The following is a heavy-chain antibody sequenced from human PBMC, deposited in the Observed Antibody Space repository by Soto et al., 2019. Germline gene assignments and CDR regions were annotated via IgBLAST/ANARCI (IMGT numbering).Heavy chain of an antibody. CDR1: GFTFSSNG. CDR2: VAYDGSKT. CDR3: GSWVGGSKYDSSGEYDS. Sequence: QVQLVESGGGVVQPGRSLRLTCTASGFTFSSNGMHWVRQAPGKWLEWVALVAYDGSKTYYGDSVRGRFTISRDNSENTVCLKINSLRAEDTAVYYCGSWVGGSKYDSSGEYDSWGQGTLVSVSS. V-gene: IGHV3-30*03. J-gene: IGHJ5*01. D-gene: IGHD3-22*01.